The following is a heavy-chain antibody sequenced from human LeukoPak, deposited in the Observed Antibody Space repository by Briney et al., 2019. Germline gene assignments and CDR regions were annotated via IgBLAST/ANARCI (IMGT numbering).Heavy chain of an antibody. CDR2: INHSGST. CDR3: ARQFRSSNNGDYYYYGMDV. J-gene: IGHJ6*02. CDR1: GGSFSGYY. D-gene: IGHD1/OR15-1a*01. Sequence: SETLSLTCAVYGGSFSGYYWSWIRQPPGKGLEWIGEINHSGSTNYNPSLKSRVTISVDTSKNQFSLKLSSVTAADTAVYYCARQFRSSNNGDYYYYGMDVWGQGTTVTVSS. V-gene: IGHV4-34*01.